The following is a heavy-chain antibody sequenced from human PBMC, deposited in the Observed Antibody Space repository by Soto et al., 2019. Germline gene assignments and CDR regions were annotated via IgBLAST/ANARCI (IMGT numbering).Heavy chain of an antibody. CDR2: IYWDDDK. D-gene: IGHD6-13*01. J-gene: IGHJ4*02. V-gene: IGHV2-5*02. Sequence: QITLKESGPTLVKPTQTLTLTCTFSGFSLSTSGVGVGWIRQPPGKALEWLALIYWDDDKRYSPSLKSSLTITKDTSKHQVVLTMTNMDPVDTATYYCATLGYTSSWYHYYFDFWGQGTLVTVSS. CDR3: ATLGYTSSWYHYYFDF. CDR1: GFSLSTSGVG.